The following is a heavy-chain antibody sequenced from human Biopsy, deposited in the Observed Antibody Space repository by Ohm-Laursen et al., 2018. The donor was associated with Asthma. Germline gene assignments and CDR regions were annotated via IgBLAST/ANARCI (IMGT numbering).Heavy chain of an antibody. CDR2: IYHLGNA. J-gene: IGHJ4*02. CDR1: GGSISVSNW. Sequence: TLSLTCAVSGGSISVSNWWSWVRQPPGRGLEWIGQIYHLGNANYNPSLKSRVTMSVDKSKNQFPLKLTSVTAADTAVYFCARRWRSYDSSNYYLDQWGQGTLVTVSS. V-gene: IGHV4-4*01. CDR3: ARRWRSYDSSNYYLDQ. D-gene: IGHD3-22*01.